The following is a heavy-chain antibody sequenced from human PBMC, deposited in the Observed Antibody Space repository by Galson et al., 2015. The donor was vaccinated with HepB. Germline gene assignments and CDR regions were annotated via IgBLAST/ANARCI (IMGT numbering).Heavy chain of an antibody. V-gene: IGHV3-73*01. J-gene: IGHJ4*02. CDR3: IRTGGAVAGSLGAL. CDR1: GFTFRDFA. D-gene: IGHD3-10*01. CDR2: IRSKPNNYAT. Sequence: SLRLSCAASGFTFRDFAVHWVRQASGKGLEWVGHIRSKPNNYATAYAESVKGRFTISRDDSKNTAYLQMNSLKTEDTAMYYCIRTGGAVAGSLGALRGQGTLVTVSS.